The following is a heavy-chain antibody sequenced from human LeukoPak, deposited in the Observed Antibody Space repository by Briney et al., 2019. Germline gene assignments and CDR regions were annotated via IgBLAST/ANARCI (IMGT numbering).Heavy chain of an antibody. V-gene: IGHV4-39*07. CDR1: GGSISSGSYY. CDR3: ARANLYSGYDGY. D-gene: IGHD5-12*01. CDR2: INHSGST. Sequence: PSETLSLTCTVSGGSISSGSYYWSWIRQPPGKGLEWIGEINHSGSTNYNPSLKSRVTISVDTSKNQFSLKLSSVTAADTAVYYCARANLYSGYDGYWGQGTLVTVSS. J-gene: IGHJ4*02.